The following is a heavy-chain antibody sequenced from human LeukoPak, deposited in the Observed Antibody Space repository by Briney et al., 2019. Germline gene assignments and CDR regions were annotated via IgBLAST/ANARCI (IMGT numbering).Heavy chain of an antibody. CDR1: GFTFSSYA. J-gene: IGHJ4*02. D-gene: IGHD1-26*01. CDR2: ISGSGGST. CDR3: AKALWEGASTVPFDY. V-gene: IGHV3-23*01. Sequence: SGGSLRLSCAASGFTFSSYAMSWVRQAPGKGLEWVSTISGSGGSTYYADSVKGRFTISRDNSKNTLYLQMNSLRAEDTAVYYCAKALWEGASTVPFDYWGQGTLVTVSS.